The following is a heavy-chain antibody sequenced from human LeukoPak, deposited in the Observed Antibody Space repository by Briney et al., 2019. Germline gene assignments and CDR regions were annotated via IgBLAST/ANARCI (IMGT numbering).Heavy chain of an antibody. V-gene: IGHV3-23*01. CDR3: AKDVGKWESLHFFDY. D-gene: IGHD1-26*01. J-gene: IGHJ4*02. CDR1: GFTLSTNA. CDR2: ISGSGAST. Sequence: GGSLRLSCLTSGFTLSTNAMSWVRQAPGKGLEWISGISGSGASTYYADSVKGRFTISRDDSRNTLYLQMNSLRGDDTAVYYCAKDVGKWESLHFFDYWGRGTLVTVSS.